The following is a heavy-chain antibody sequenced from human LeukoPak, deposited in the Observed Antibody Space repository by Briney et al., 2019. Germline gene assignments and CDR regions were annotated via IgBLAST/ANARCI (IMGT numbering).Heavy chain of an antibody. D-gene: IGHD2-2*02. J-gene: IGHJ3*02. CDR3: ASQSAIVWRWAFDI. V-gene: IGHV4-31*03. CDR2: IYYSGST. CDR1: GGSISSGGYY. Sequence: PSETLSLTCTVSGGSISSGGYYWSWIRQHPGKGLEWIGYIYYSGSTYYNPSLKSRVTISVDTSKNQFSLKLSSVTAADTAVYYCASQSAIVWRWAFDIWGQGTMVTVSS.